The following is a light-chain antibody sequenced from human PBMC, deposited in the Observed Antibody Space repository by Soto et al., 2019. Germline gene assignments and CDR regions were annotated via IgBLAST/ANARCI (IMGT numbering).Light chain of an antibody. Sequence: DIQMTQSPSTLSASVGDRVTITCRASQSISSWLAWYQQKPGKAPNLLIYKASSLESGVPSRFSGSGSGTECTLTISSLHPDDFATYYCQQYNSYPLTFGGGTKVEIK. V-gene: IGKV1-5*03. J-gene: IGKJ4*01. CDR3: QQYNSYPLT. CDR1: QSISSW. CDR2: KAS.